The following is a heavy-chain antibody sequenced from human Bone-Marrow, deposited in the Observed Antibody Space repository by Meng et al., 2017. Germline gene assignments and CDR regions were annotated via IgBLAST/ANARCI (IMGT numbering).Heavy chain of an antibody. J-gene: IGHJ4*02. V-gene: IGHV4-38-2*01. CDR3: ARRSMAFDD. CDR1: NFSISSGYY. D-gene: IGHD5-24*01. CDR2: IYHSGNT. Sequence: SETLSLTCADSNFSISSGYYWAWIRQPPGKGLEWIGSIYHSGNTYYNPSLKSRVTISVDTSKNQFSLKLSSVTAADTAVYYCARRSMAFDDWGQGTLVTVSS.